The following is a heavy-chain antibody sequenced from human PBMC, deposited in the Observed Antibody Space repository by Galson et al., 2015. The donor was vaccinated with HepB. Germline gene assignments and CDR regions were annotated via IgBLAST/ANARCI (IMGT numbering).Heavy chain of an antibody. CDR2: IYHSGIT. J-gene: IGHJ5*02. Sequence: LTCVVSGASISSHNWWSWVRQSPGKGLEWIGEIYHSGITNYNSSLENRVTMSIEKSRSQFSLKLRSVTAADTAVYYCARRWEWDQLPQWFDPWGQGILVTVSS. CDR1: GASISSHNW. D-gene: IGHD1-26*01. V-gene: IGHV4-4*02. CDR3: ARRWEWDQLPQWFDP.